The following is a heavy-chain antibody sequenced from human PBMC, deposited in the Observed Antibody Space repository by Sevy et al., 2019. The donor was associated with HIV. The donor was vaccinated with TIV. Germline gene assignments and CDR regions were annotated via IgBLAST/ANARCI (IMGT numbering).Heavy chain of an antibody. CDR3: AKDPLISLGADLFDY. V-gene: IGHV3-30*02. D-gene: IGHD7-27*01. Sequence: GGSLRLSCVASGFTFSTYGMHWVRQAPGKGLEWVTFIQFDGNNKYYADSVKGRFTISRDYAKNTLYLQMNSLRTEDTAVYYCAKDPLISLGADLFDYWGQGTLVTVSS. J-gene: IGHJ4*02. CDR2: IQFDGNNK. CDR1: GFTFSTYG.